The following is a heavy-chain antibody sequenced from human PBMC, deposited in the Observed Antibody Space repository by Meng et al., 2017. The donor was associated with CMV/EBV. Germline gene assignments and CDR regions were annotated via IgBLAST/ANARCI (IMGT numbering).Heavy chain of an antibody. D-gene: IGHD6-13*01. CDR3: ARDQGIAAAGTKIGYYYGMDV. V-gene: IGHV1-69*05. CDR1: GGTFSSYA. CDR2: IIPIFGTA. J-gene: IGHJ6*02. Sequence: SVKVSCKASGGTFSSYAISWVRQAPGQGLEWMGGIIPIFGTANYAQKFQGRVTITTDESTSTAYMELSSLRSEDTAVYYCARDQGIAAAGTKIGYYYGMDVWGQGTTVTV.